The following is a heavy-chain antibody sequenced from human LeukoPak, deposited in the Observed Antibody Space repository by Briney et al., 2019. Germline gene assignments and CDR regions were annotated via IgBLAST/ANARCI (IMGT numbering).Heavy chain of an antibody. CDR2: MNPNSGNT. D-gene: IGHD2-21*02. CDR3: ARGAAYCGGVCYST. CDR1: GYTFTSYD. Sequence: ASVKVSCKASGYTFTSYDINWVRQATGQGLEWMGWMNPNSGNTGYAQKFQGRVTMTRNTSISTAYMELSSLRSEDTAVYYCARGAAYCGGVCYSTWGQGTLVTVSS. V-gene: IGHV1-8*01. J-gene: IGHJ5*02.